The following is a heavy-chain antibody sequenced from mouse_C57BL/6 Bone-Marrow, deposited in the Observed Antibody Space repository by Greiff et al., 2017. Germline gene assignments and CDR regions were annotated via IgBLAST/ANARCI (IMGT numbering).Heavy chain of an antibody. CDR1: GYTFTSYW. V-gene: IGHV1-50*01. CDR3: AREGSSGYEFAY. D-gene: IGHD3-2*02. Sequence: VQLKQPGAELVKPGASVKLSCKASGYTFTSYWMQWVKQRPGQGLEWIGEIDPSDSYTNYNQKFKGKATLTVDTSSSPAYMQLSSLTSEDSAVYYCAREGSSGYEFAYWGQGTLVTVSA. J-gene: IGHJ3*01. CDR2: IDPSDSYT.